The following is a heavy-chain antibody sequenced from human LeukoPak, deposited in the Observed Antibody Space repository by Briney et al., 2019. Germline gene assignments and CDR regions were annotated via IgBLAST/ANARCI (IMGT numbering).Heavy chain of an antibody. V-gene: IGHV4-59*01. CDR1: GDSMSTYF. Sequence: SETLSHTCSVSGDSMSTYFWSWIRQPPGKGLEWIGYIYYSGSTNYNPSLKSRVTISVDTSKNQFSLKLSSVTAADTAVYYCARGVGSYYYLYYFDYWGQGTLVTVSS. CDR3: ARGVGSYYYLYYFDY. CDR2: IYYSGST. D-gene: IGHD1-26*01. J-gene: IGHJ4*01.